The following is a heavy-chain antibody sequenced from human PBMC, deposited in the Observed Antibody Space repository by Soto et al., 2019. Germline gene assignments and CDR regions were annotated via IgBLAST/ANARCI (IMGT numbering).Heavy chain of an antibody. V-gene: IGHV4-31*03. Sequence: QVQLQESGPGLVKPSQTLSLTCTVSGGSISCGGYYWSWIRQHPGKGLEWIGYLYYSGSTYYNPSLKSRVTISVDTTKNEFSLKLSSVTAADTAVYYCARGGRRSPGMDVWGQGTTVTVSS. CDR3: ARGGRRSPGMDV. CDR1: GGSISCGGYY. J-gene: IGHJ6*02. CDR2: LYYSGST.